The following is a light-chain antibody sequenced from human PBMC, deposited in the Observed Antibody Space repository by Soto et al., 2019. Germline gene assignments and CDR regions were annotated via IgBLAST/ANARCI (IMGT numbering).Light chain of an antibody. J-gene: IGLJ1*01. CDR3: CSHAGGSPFEV. V-gene: IGLV2-23*01. Sequence: QSVLTQPASVSGSPGQSITISCTGTNSDLGSYNLISWYQQHPGKAPKLVIYEGNERPSGVSHRFSGSKSGNTVSLTISGLQAEDEADYYCCSHAGGSPFEVFGTGTKVTVL. CDR2: EGN. CDR1: NSDLGSYNL.